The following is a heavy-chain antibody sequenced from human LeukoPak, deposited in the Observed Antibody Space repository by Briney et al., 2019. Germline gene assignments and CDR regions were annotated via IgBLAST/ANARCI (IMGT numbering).Heavy chain of an antibody. CDR3: AHTTSFWNGYRFDP. J-gene: IGHJ5*02. V-gene: IGHV2-5*01. D-gene: IGHD3-3*01. CDR2: IYWNDDV. Sequence: YSGPTLVKPTQTLTLTCTFSGFSLSTSGVGVGWSRRPLGKALEYIGVIYWNDDVHYSPSLKSRFTITKDTSKNQVVLTMTNMDPVDTATYYCAHTTSFWNGYRFDPWGQGTLVTVSA. CDR1: GFSLSTSGVG.